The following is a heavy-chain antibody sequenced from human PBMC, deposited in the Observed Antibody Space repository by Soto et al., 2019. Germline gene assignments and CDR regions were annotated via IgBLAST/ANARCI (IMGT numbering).Heavy chain of an antibody. D-gene: IGHD6-19*01. V-gene: IGHV2-5*02. CDR2: IYWDDDK. CDR3: AHRPYSSGWYYFDY. CDR1: GFSLSTSGVG. J-gene: IGHJ4*02. Sequence: QITLKESGPTLVKPTQTLTLTCTFSGFSLSTSGVGVGWIRQPPGKALEWLALIYWDDDKRYSPSLKSRLTITKDTSKNQVVLTMTNIDPVDTATYYCAHRPYSSGWYYFDYWGQGTLVTVSS.